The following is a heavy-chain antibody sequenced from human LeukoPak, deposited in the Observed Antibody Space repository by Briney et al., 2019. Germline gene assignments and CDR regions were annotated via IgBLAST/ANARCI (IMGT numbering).Heavy chain of an antibody. CDR2: IYPGDSDT. V-gene: IGHV5-51*01. CDR3: ARHRASLGVDP. D-gene: IGHD3-10*01. J-gene: IGHJ5*02. Sequence: GESLKISCKGSGYSFSTYWIAWVRQMPGKGLEWMGIIYPGDSDTKYSPSFQGHVTISADKSINTAYLQWSSLKASDTAMYYWARHRASLGVDPWGQGTLVTVSS. CDR1: GYSFSTYW.